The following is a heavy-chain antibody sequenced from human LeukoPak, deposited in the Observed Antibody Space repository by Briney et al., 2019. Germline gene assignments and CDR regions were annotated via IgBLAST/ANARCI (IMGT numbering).Heavy chain of an antibody. CDR3: ARDKVLVGATPNWFDP. J-gene: IGHJ5*02. V-gene: IGHV3-23*01. D-gene: IGHD1-26*01. CDR1: GFTFSSYA. Sequence: PGGSLRLSCAASGFTFSSYAMSWVRQAPGKGLEWVSAISGSGGSTYYADSVKGRFTISRDNAKNSLYLQMNSLRAEDTAVYYCARDKVLVGATPNWFDPWGQGTLVTVSS. CDR2: ISGSGGST.